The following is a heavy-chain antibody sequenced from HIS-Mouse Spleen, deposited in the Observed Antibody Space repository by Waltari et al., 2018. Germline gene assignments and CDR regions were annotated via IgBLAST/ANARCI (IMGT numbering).Heavy chain of an antibody. CDR2: ISYDGSNK. CDR3: AKDKHHAFDY. V-gene: IGHV3-30*18. Sequence: QVQLVESGGGVVEPGRSLSLSCPASGFRFSSYGMHWVRQAPGKGLEWVAVISYDGSNKYYADSVKGRFTISRDNSKNTLYLQMNSLRAEDTAVYYCAKDKHHAFDYWGQGTLVTVSS. J-gene: IGHJ4*02. CDR1: GFRFSSYG.